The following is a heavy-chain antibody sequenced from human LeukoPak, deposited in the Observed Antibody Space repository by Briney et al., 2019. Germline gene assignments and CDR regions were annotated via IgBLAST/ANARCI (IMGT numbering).Heavy chain of an antibody. CDR3: ARLGSTYGFGFDF. V-gene: IGHV5-10-1*01. CDR2: IDPSDSHT. CDR1: GYXFTSHW. Sequence: GESLRISCNGSGYXFTSHWIGWVRQMPGKRLEWMGRIDPSDSHTNYSPSFQGHVTISTDKSLSTVYLQWSSLKASDTAMYYCARLGSTYGFGFDFWGQGTLVTVSS. D-gene: IGHD1-14*01. J-gene: IGHJ4*02.